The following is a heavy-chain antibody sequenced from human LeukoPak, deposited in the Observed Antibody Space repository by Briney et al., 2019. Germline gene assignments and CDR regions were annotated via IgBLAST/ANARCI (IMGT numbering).Heavy chain of an antibody. CDR2: INHRGST. CDR1: GGSFSGHY. CDR3: ARDRYSNSFYYYYAMDV. V-gene: IGHV4-34*01. D-gene: IGHD4-11*01. J-gene: IGHJ6*02. Sequence: SETLSLTCAVFGGSFSGHYWSWIRQPPGKGLEWIGEINHRGSTTYNPSLKSRVTISVDTSKSQFSLKLTSLTAADTAVYYCARDRYSNSFYYYYAMDVWGQGTTVTVSS.